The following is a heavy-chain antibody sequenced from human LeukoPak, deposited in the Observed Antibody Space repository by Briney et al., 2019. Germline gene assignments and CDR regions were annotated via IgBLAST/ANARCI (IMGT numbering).Heavy chain of an antibody. J-gene: IGHJ3*02. V-gene: IGHV4-59*01. D-gene: IGHD2-21*01. CDR2: IYYSGST. Sequence: SETLSLTCTVSGGSISSYYWSWIRQPPGKGLEWIGYIYYSGSTNYNPSLKSRVSISVDTSKNQFSLKLSSVTAADTAVYYCAGDRFLTVFDIWGQGTMVTVSS. CDR3: AGDRFLTVFDI. CDR1: GGSISSYY.